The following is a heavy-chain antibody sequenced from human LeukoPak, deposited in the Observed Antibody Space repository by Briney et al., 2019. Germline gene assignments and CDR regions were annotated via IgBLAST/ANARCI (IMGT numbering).Heavy chain of an antibody. CDR3: ARDLGLTISANWFDP. CDR2: IYHTGAT. J-gene: IGHJ5*02. D-gene: IGHD3-9*01. CDR1: GYSISSGYF. V-gene: IGHV4-38-2*02. Sequence: SGTLSLTCAVSGYSISSGYFWVWIRQPPGKGLEWIGSIYHTGATYYNPSLRSPVTISVDTSKNQFSLEVNSVTAADTAVYYCARDLGLTISANWFDPWGQGTLVTVSS.